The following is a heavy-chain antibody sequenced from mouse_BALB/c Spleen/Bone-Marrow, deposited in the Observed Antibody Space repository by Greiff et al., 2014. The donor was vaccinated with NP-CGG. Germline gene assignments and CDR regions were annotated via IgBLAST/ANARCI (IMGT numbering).Heavy chain of an antibody. D-gene: IGHD1-1*02. V-gene: IGHV14-3*02. CDR3: AAYYEGGSYGFAY. J-gene: IGHJ3*01. Sequence: EVQLQESGAELVKPGASVKMSCTASGFNFKDTYMHWVKQRPEQGLEWIGRIDPANGNTKYDPKFQGKATLTADTTANTAYMKLSSMTSEDAAVYFCAAYYEGGSYGFAYWGQGTPLTVSA. CDR1: GFNFKDTY. CDR2: IDPANGNT.